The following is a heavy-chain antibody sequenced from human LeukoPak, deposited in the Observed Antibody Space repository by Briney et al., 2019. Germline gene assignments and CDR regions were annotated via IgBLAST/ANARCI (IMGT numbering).Heavy chain of an antibody. Sequence: GRSLRLSCAASGFTFSSYGMHWVRQAPGKGLEWVAVISYDGSNKYYADSVKGRFTISRDNSKNTLYLQMNSLRAEDTAVYYCAKQNYDYVWGSYRYFDYWGQGTLVTVSS. V-gene: IGHV3-30*18. D-gene: IGHD3-16*02. CDR2: ISYDGSNK. CDR1: GFTFSSYG. J-gene: IGHJ4*02. CDR3: AKQNYDYVWGSYRYFDY.